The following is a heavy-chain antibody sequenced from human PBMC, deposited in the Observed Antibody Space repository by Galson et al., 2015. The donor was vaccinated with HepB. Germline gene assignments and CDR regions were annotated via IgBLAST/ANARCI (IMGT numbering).Heavy chain of an antibody. D-gene: IGHD1-1*01. CDR2: ISSSSSYI. CDR3: ARDDPRYTCFDY. Sequence: SLRLSCAASGFTFSDYYMSWIRQAPGKGLEWVSSISSSSSYIYYADSVKGRFTISRDNAKNSLYLQMNSLRAEDTAVYYCARDDPRYTCFDYWGQGTLVTVSS. V-gene: IGHV3-11*06. J-gene: IGHJ4*02. CDR1: GFTFSDYY.